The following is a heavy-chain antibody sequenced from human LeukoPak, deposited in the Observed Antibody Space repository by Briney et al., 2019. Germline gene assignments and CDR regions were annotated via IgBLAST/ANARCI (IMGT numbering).Heavy chain of an antibody. Sequence: GGSLRLSCAASGFTFSSYWMSWVRQAPGKGLEWVANIKQDGSEKYYVDSVKGRFTISRDNAKNSLYLLMNSLRAEDTAVYYCARPLVRWAFDIWGQGTMVTVSS. V-gene: IGHV3-7*01. CDR2: IKQDGSEK. J-gene: IGHJ3*02. D-gene: IGHD2-21*01. CDR3: ARPLVRWAFDI. CDR1: GFTFSSYW.